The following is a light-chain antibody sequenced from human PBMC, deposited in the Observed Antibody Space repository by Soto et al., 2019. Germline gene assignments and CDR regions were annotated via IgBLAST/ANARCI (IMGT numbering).Light chain of an antibody. J-gene: IGKJ3*01. Sequence: DIVMTPSPLSLPVTPGAPASISCRSSQSLLHSNGYNYLDWYLQKPGQSPQLLISLGSNRASGDPERFSGSGSGTDFTLKISRVEAEDVRVYYGMQALPTPLFTFGPGTKVDIK. CDR2: LGS. CDR1: QSLLHSNGYNY. CDR3: MQALPTPLFT. V-gene: IGKV2-28*01.